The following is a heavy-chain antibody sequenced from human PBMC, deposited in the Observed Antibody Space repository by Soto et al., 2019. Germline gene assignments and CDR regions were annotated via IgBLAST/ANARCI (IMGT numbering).Heavy chain of an antibody. CDR1: GYTFTSYH. CDR2: MNPNSGNT. V-gene: IGHV1-8*01. Sequence: ASVKVSCKASGYTFTSYHINWVRQATGQGLEWMGWMNPNSGNTGYAQKFQGRVAMTRNTSISTAYMELSSLRSEDTAVYYCARGVSYGDPPFDYWGQGTLVTVSS. CDR3: ARGVSYGDPPFDY. J-gene: IGHJ4*02. D-gene: IGHD4-17*01.